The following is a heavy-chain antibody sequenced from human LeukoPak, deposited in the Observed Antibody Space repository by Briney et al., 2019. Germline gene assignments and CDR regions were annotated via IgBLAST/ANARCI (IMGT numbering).Heavy chain of an antibody. CDR1: GGSISSSSYY. J-gene: IGHJ4*02. CDR2: IYYSGST. V-gene: IGHV4-39*01. CDR3: ARGPSLDY. Sequence: SETLSLTCTVSGGSISSSSYYWGWIRQPPGKGLEWIGSIYYSGSTYYNPSLKSRVTISVDTSKNQLSLKLSSVTAADTAVYYCARGPSLDYWGQGTLVTVSS.